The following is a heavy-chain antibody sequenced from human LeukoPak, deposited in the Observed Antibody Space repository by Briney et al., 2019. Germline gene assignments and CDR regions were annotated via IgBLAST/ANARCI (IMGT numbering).Heavy chain of an antibody. V-gene: IGHV3-21*01. CDR1: GFTFSSYS. D-gene: IGHD2-2*01. Sequence: GGSLRLSCAASGFTFSSYSMNWVRQAPGKGLEWVSSISSSSSYIYYADSVKGRFTISRDNAKNSLYLQMNSLRAEDTAVYYCRYCSSTSCSIFDYWGQGTLVTVSS. CDR3: RYCSSTSCSIFDY. J-gene: IGHJ4*02. CDR2: ISSSSSYI.